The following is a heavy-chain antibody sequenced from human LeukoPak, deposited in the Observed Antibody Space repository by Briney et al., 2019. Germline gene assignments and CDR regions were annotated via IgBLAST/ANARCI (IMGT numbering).Heavy chain of an antibody. V-gene: IGHV3-33*01. J-gene: IGHJ4*02. CDR2: IWYDGSNK. CDR3: ARSPSGRYYFVDY. Sequence: GGSLRLSCAASGFTFSSYGMHWVRQAPGKGLEWVAVIWYDGSNKYYADSVKGRFTISRDNSKNTLYLQMNSLRAEDTAVYYCARSPSGRYYFVDYWGQGTLVTVSS. CDR1: GFTFSSYG. D-gene: IGHD6-19*01.